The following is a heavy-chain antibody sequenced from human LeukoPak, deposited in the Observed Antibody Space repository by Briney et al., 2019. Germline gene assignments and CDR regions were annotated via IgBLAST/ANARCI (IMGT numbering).Heavy chain of an antibody. CDR2: IYSGGGT. CDR1: GFTVSSNY. J-gene: IGHJ4*02. D-gene: IGHD6-13*01. CDR3: ARDKNPGIAAD. Sequence: GGSLRLSCAASGFTVSSNYMSWVRQAPGKGLEWVSVIYSGGGTYHADSVKGRFTISRDNSKNTLYLQMNSPRAEDTAVYYCARDKNPGIAADWGQGTLVTVSS. V-gene: IGHV3-53*01.